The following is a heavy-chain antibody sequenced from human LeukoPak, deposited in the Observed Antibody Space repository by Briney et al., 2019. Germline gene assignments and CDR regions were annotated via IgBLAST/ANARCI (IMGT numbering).Heavy chain of an antibody. CDR3: ARGANWGWPGDDY. CDR2: IYYSGST. J-gene: IGHJ4*02. Sequence: SETLSLTCTVSGGSISSGGYYWSWIRQHPGKGLEWIGYIYYSGSTYYNPSLKSRVTISVDTSKNQFSLKLSSVTAVDTAVYYCARGANWGWPGDDYWGQGTLVTVSS. D-gene: IGHD7-27*01. V-gene: IGHV4-31*03. CDR1: GGSISSGGYY.